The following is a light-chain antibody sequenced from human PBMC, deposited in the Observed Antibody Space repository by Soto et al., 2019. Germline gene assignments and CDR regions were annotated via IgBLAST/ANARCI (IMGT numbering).Light chain of an antibody. V-gene: IGLV2-23*01. CDR2: EGS. Sequence: QSVLTQPASVSGSPGQSITISCTGTSSDVGSYNLVSWYQQHPGKAPKLMIYEGSQRPSGVSNRFSGSKSGNTASLTISGLQAEDEAYYYCCAYAGSSPWVFGGGTKLTVL. CDR3: CAYAGSSPWV. J-gene: IGLJ3*02. CDR1: SSDVGSYNL.